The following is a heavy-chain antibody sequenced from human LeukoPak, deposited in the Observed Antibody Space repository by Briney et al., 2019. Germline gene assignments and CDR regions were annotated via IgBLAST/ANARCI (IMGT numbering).Heavy chain of an antibody. V-gene: IGHV4-34*01. CDR1: GGSFSGYY. J-gene: IGHJ4*02. CDR2: IHHTEST. CDR3: ARGPDDSYGLITY. Sequence: PSETLSLTCAVYGGSFSGYYWNWIRQPPGKGLEWIGQIHHTESTNYNPSLKSRVTISLDTSKNQFSLKLSSVTAADTAVYYCARGPDDSYGLITYWGQGTLVTVSS. D-gene: IGHD5-18*01.